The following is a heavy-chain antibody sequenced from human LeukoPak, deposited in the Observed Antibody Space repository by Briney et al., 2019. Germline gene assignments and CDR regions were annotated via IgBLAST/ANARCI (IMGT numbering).Heavy chain of an antibody. Sequence: GGSLRLSCAASGFTLSSYWMSWVRQAPGKGLEWVAIIKEDGSEKYYVDSVKGRFTISRDNAKNSLYLHMNSLTAGDTAMYYCARDWVAGVPFDAFDIWGQGTMVSVSS. CDR3: ARDWVAGVPFDAFDI. V-gene: IGHV3-7*03. D-gene: IGHD3-10*01. J-gene: IGHJ3*02. CDR1: GFTLSSYW. CDR2: IKEDGSEK.